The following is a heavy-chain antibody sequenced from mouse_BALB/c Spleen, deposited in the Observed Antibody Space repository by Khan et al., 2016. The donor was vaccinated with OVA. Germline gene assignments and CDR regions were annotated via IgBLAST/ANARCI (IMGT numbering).Heavy chain of an antibody. J-gene: IGHJ2*01. CDR2: INPTSGYT. Sequence: QVQLKQSGAELAKPGASVKMSCKASGYTFTTYWMHWVKQRPGQGLEWIGYINPTSGYTDYNEKFKDKATLSADKSSNTAYMQLSSLTSEDSAVYYCARDRSDYWGQGTTLTVSS. CDR1: GYTFTTYW. V-gene: IGHV1-7*01. CDR3: ARDRSDY.